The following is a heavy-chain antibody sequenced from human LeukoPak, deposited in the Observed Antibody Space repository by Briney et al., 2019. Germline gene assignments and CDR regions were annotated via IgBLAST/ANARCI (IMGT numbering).Heavy chain of an antibody. Sequence: PSETLSLTCAVYGGSFSGYYWSWIRQPPGKGLEWIGEINHSGSTNYNPSLKSRVTISVDTSKNQFSLKLSSVTAVDTAVYYCARGYSSSWYYWGQGTLVTVSS. CDR1: GGSFSGYY. CDR2: INHSGST. CDR3: ARGYSSSWYY. V-gene: IGHV4-34*01. D-gene: IGHD6-13*01. J-gene: IGHJ4*02.